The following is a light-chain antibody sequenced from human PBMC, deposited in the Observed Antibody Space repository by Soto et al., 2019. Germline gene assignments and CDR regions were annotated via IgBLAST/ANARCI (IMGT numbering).Light chain of an antibody. Sequence: QSVLTQPRSVSGSPGQSVTIPCTGTSSDVGGYNYVSWYQEQPGKAPKLMIYDVSKRPSGVPDRFSGSKSGNTASLTISGLQAEDEADYYCCSYAGSYSYVFGTGTKVTVL. CDR2: DVS. CDR1: SSDVGGYNY. J-gene: IGLJ1*01. CDR3: CSYAGSYSYV. V-gene: IGLV2-11*01.